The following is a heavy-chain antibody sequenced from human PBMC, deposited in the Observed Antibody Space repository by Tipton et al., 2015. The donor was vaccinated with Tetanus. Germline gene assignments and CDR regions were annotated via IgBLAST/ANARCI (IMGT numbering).Heavy chain of an antibody. CDR3: AKEALGVLDV. V-gene: IGHV3-21*04. CDR1: GFTLSRYT. CDR2: ISSSSRYI. Sequence: SLRLSCAASGFTLSRYTLNWVRQAPGKGLEWVSSISSSSRYIYYADSVKGRFTISRDNAKNTVWLQLNSLRGDDTAIYYCAKEALGVLDVWGKGTPVTVSP. J-gene: IGHJ6*04.